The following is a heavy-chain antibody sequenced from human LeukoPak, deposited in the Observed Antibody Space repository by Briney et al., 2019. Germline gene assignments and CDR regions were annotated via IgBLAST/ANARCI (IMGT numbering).Heavy chain of an antibody. D-gene: IGHD6-19*01. J-gene: IGHJ4*02. CDR1: GGSFSGYY. CDR2: MYNSDSP. Sequence: KPSETLSLTCAVYGGSFSGYYWTWIRQPAGKGLEWIGRMYNSDSPHYNPSLKSRVTMSVDTSKNQVSLRLTSVTAADTAVYYCARESAVAGITALDYWGQGTLATVSS. V-gene: IGHV4-4*07. CDR3: ARESAVAGITALDY.